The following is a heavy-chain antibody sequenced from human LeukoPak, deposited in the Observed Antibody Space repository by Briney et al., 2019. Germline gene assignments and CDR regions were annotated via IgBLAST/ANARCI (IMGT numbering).Heavy chain of an antibody. CDR1: GFTVSSNY. J-gene: IGHJ4*02. Sequence: PGGSLRLSCAASGFTVSSNYMSWVRQAPGKGLEWVSVIYSGGSTYYADSVKGRFTISRDNSKNTLYLQMNSLRAEDTAVYYCAKDLWGITMIVGGGVDYWGQGTLVTVSS. D-gene: IGHD3-22*01. CDR3: AKDLWGITMIVGGGVDY. CDR2: IYSGGST. V-gene: IGHV3-53*01.